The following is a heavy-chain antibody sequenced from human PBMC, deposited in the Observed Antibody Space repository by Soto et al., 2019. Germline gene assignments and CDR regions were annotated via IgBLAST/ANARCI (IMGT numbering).Heavy chain of an antibody. V-gene: IGHV3-74*01. Sequence: HPGGSLRLSCAASGFTFSSYWMHWVRQAPGKGLVWVSRTNSDGSSTSYADSVKGRFTISRDNAKNTLYLQMNSLRAEDTAVYYSARDGCSGGSSCYSWYFDLWGRGTLVTVSS. D-gene: IGHD2-15*01. CDR2: TNSDGSST. CDR1: GFTFSSYW. J-gene: IGHJ2*01. CDR3: ARDGCSGGSSCYSWYFDL.